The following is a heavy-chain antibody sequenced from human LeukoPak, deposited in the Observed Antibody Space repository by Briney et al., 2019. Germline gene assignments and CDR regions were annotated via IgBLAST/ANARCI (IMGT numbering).Heavy chain of an antibody. V-gene: IGHV4-4*07. CDR3: ARVNYYDSSGRGAFDI. Sequence: SETLSLTCTVSGGSISSYYWSWIRQPAGKGLEWIGRIYTSGSTNYNPSLKSRVTMWVDTSKNQFSLKLSSVTAADTAVYYCARVNYYDSSGRGAFDIWGQGTMVTVSS. D-gene: IGHD3-22*01. CDR2: IYTSGST. CDR1: GGSISSYY. J-gene: IGHJ3*02.